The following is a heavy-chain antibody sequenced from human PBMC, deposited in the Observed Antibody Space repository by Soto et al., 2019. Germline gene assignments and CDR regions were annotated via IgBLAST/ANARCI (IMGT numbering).Heavy chain of an antibody. D-gene: IGHD1-1*01. CDR3: ARGGLEPFDY. V-gene: IGHV3-74*03. CDR1: GFTFSDVW. Sequence: PGGSLRLSCATSGFTFSDVWMHWVRQVPEKGLVWISRIDKEGNYKKYADFVEGRFTISRDDAKSELYRHMDRLRAEDTAVYYCARGGLEPFDYLGQGALVTVSS. J-gene: IGHJ4*02. CDR2: IDKEGNYK.